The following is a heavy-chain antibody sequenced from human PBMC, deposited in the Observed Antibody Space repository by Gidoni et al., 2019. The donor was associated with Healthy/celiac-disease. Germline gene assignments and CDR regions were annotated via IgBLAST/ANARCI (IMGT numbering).Heavy chain of an antibody. CDR1: GFTFSSYD. CDR3: ARGGTMVRGVSYYYGMDV. D-gene: IGHD3-10*01. J-gene: IGHJ6*02. CDR2: IGTAGDT. V-gene: IGHV3-13*01. Sequence: EVQLVESGGGLVQPGGSLRLSCAASGFTFSSYDMHWVRQATGKGLEWVSAIGTAGDTYYPGSVKGRFTISRENAKNSLYLQMNSLRAGDTAVYYCARGGTMVRGVSYYYGMDVWGQGTTVTVSS.